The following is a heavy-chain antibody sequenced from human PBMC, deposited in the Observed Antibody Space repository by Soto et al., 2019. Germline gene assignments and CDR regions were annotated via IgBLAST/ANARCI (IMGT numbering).Heavy chain of an antibody. CDR1: GFTFSDHH. V-gene: IGHV3-72*01. J-gene: IGHJ4*02. D-gene: IGHD4-17*01. CDR2: IRSIANSYTT. Sequence: EVQLVESGGGLVQPGGSLRLSCVGSGFTFSDHHMDWVRQAPGKGLEWVGRIRSIANSYTTEYAASVEGRFTISRDDSKGTPYPQLNRLKTDGTAVYYCARVVDYRECFFDLWGQGTLVTVSS. CDR3: ARVVDYRECFFDL.